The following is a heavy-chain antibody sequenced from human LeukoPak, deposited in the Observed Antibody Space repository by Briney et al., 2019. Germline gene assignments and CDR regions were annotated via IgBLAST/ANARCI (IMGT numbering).Heavy chain of an antibody. J-gene: IGHJ3*02. CDR1: GGSISSYY. D-gene: IGHD3-16*01. CDR3: ARGLGYAGAFDI. CDR2: IYYSGST. Sequence: SETLSLTCTVSGGSISSYYWSWIRQPPGKGLEWIGYIYYSGSTNYNPSLKSRVTISVDTSKNQFSLKLSSVTAADTAVYYCARGLGYAGAFDIWGQGTMVTVSS. V-gene: IGHV4-59*01.